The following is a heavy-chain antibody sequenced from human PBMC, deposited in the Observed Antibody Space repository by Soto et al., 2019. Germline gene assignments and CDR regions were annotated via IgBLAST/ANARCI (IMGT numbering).Heavy chain of an antibody. CDR1: GGTFSSYA. CDR2: IIPIFGTA. Sequence: SVKVSCKASGGTFSSYAISWVRQAPGQGLEWMGGIIPIFGTANYAQKFQGRVTITADKSTSTAYMELSSLRSEDTAVYYCARDGRGSSTRGYYYGMDVWGQGTTVTVSS. D-gene: IGHD6-6*01. V-gene: IGHV1-69*06. J-gene: IGHJ6*02. CDR3: ARDGRGSSTRGYYYGMDV.